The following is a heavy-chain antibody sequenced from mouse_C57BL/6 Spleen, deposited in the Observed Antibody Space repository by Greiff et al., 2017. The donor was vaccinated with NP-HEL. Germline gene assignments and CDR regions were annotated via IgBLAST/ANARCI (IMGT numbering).Heavy chain of an antibody. CDR3: ARSWDYYGSSYWYFDV. CDR2: INPSTGGT. V-gene: IGHV1-42*01. CDR1: GYSFTGYY. D-gene: IGHD1-1*01. Sequence: EVKLMESGPELVKPGASVKISCKASGYSFTGYYMNWVKQSPEKSLEWIGEINPSTGGTTYNQKFKAKATLTVDKSSSTAYMQLKSLTSEDSAVYYCARSWDYYGSSYWYFDVWGTGTTVTVSS. J-gene: IGHJ1*03.